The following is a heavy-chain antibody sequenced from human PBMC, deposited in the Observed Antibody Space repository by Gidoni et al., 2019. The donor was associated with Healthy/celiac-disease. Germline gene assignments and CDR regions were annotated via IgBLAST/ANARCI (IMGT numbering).Heavy chain of an antibody. CDR1: GFTFSSYA. CDR3: ARPLKGGYARGSGSYLDY. V-gene: IGHV3-30*04. J-gene: IGHJ4*02. D-gene: IGHD3-10*01. Sequence: QVQLVESGGGVVQPGRSLRLSCAASGFTFSSYAMHWVRQAPGKGLGWVAVISYDGSNKYYADSVKGRFTISRDNSKNTLYLQMNSLRAEDTAVYYCARPLKGGYARGSGSYLDYWGQGTLVTVSS. CDR2: ISYDGSNK.